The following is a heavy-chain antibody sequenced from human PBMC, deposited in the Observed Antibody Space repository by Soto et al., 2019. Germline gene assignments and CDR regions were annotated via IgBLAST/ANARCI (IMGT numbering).Heavy chain of an antibody. CDR3: ARAHSPNCFWSGYYISYYSGMDV. Sequence: PGGTLRLSCASSVFTIISYEINWVRLAQGPGPEWVSYISSSCSTIYYADSVKSRFTISRDNAKNSLYLQKNSLRAEDKAAYYCARAHSPNCFWSGYYISYYSGMDVWGQGTTVTVSS. CDR1: VFTIISYE. J-gene: IGHJ6*02. V-gene: IGHV3-48*03. CDR2: ISSSCSTI. D-gene: IGHD3-3*01.